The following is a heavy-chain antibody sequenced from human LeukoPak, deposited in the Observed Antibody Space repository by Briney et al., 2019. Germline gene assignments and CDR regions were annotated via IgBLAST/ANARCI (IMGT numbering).Heavy chain of an antibody. J-gene: IGHJ5*02. CDR3: VRGGFSLDR. CDR2: INEDGREK. V-gene: IGHV3-7*01. CDR1: GFTFNTYW. Sequence: TGGSLRLSCAASGFTFNTYWMTWVRQAPGKGLEWVANINEDGREKYYVDSVKGRIFISRDNARHSLYLQMSSPRAEDTAVYYCVRGGFSLDRWGQGTLVTVSS. D-gene: IGHD3-10*01.